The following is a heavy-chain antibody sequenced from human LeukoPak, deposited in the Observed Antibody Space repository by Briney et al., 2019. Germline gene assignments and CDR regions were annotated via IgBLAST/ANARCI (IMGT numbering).Heavy chain of an antibody. CDR1: GYTFTGYY. D-gene: IGHD6-19*01. CDR3: ARMLAVAGTSYFDY. J-gene: IGHJ4*02. Sequence: SLKVSCKASGYTFTGYYMHWVRQAPGPGLEWMGWINPNSGGTNYAQKFQGRVTMTRDTSSSTAYMELRRLRSDDTAVYYCARMLAVAGTSYFDYWGQGTLVTVSS. V-gene: IGHV1-2*02. CDR2: INPNSGGT.